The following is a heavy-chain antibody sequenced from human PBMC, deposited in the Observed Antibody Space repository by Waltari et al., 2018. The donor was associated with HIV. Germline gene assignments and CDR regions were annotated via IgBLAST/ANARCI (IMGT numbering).Heavy chain of an antibody. Sequence: EVQLLESGGDLVQPGGSLRLSCAASGFTFSNYAMSWVRQAPGKGLEWVSAISGSGAKTYYADSVKGRFTSSRDNSKNTVFLQMSSLRADDTAVFYCSKGYTEGGGLDHIYWGQGTLVTVSS. CDR3: SKGYTEGGGLDHIY. J-gene: IGHJ1*01. CDR1: GFTFSNYA. CDR2: ISGSGAKT. D-gene: IGHD2-2*02. V-gene: IGHV3-23*01.